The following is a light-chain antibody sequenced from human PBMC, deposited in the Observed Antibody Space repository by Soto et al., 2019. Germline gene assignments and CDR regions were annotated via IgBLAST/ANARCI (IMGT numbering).Light chain of an antibody. CDR3: CSYSDDRSLDVV. V-gene: IGLV2-14*01. J-gene: IGLJ2*01. CDR1: SSDIGDFNY. Sequence: QSALTQPASVSGSPGQSITISCTGTSSDIGDFNYVSWYQQHPGKAPKLIIIEVTNRPSGVSTRFSGSKSGNTASLTISGLQAEDEADYYCCSYSDDRSLDVVFGGGTKVTVL. CDR2: EVT.